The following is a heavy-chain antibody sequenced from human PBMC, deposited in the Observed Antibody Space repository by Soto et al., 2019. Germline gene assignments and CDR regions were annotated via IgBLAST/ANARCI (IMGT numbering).Heavy chain of an antibody. CDR1: GFTFSNHA. J-gene: IGHJ4*02. V-gene: IGHV3-30*14. Sequence: PGGSLRLSCAASGFTFSNHAMHWVRQAPGKGLEWVAIISHDGGNKHYSTSLKTRLTISKDTSKNQVVLTMTNMDPVDTATYYCARIHGTAMAPFDYWGQGTLVTVSS. CDR2: ISHDGGNK. D-gene: IGHD5-18*01. CDR3: ARIHGTAMAPFDY.